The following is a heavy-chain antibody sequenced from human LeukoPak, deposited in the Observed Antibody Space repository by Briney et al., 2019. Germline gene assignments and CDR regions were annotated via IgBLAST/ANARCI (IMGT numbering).Heavy chain of an antibody. CDR3: ARDPGVVAFHYFDY. J-gene: IGHJ4*02. V-gene: IGHV3-23*01. D-gene: IGHD3-3*01. CDR1: GFTFSSHA. CDR2: IGGLGGST. Sequence: PGGSLRLSCAASGFTFSSHAMGWVRQAPGKGLEWVSGIGGLGGSTYYAGSVKGRFTISRDNSQNTLYLHMNSLRAGDTAVYYCARDPGVVAFHYFDYWGQGSLVTVSS.